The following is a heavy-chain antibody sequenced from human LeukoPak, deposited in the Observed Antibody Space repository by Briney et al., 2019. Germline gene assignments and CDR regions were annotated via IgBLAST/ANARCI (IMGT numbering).Heavy chain of an antibody. V-gene: IGHV3-66*01. Sequence: QPGGSLRLSCAASGFTVSSNYMSWVRQAPGKGLEWVSVIYSGGSTYYADSVKGRFTISRDNSKNTLYLQMNSLRAEDTAVYYCAKDLREYTSSPRNAFHIWGQGTMVTVSS. J-gene: IGHJ3*02. D-gene: IGHD6-6*01. CDR3: AKDLREYTSSPRNAFHI. CDR2: IYSGGST. CDR1: GFTVSSNY.